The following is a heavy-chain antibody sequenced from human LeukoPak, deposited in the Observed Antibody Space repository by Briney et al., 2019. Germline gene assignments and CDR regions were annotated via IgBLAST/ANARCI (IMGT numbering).Heavy chain of an antibody. CDR1: GFTFSSYA. CDR2: ISSSSSTI. V-gene: IGHV3-48*01. J-gene: IGHJ4*02. D-gene: IGHD6-6*01. Sequence: GGSLRLSCAASGFTFSSYAMSWVRQAPGKGLAWVSYISSSSSTIYYADSVKGRFTISRDNAKNSLYLQMNSLRAEDTAVYYCARALAARGIRYFDYWGQGTLVTVSS. CDR3: ARALAARGIRYFDY.